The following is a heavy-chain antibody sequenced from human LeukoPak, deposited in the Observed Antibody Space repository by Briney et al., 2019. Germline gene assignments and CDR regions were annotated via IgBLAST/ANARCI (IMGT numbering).Heavy chain of an antibody. D-gene: IGHD3/OR15-3a*01. J-gene: IGHJ4*02. CDR1: GGSISSGSYY. V-gene: IGHV4-61*02. CDR2: IYTSGST. CDR3: ARDYGTGFDY. Sequence: SETLSLTCTVSGGSISSGSYYWSWIRQPAGKGLEWIGRIYTSGSTNYNPSLKSRVTISVDTSKNQFSLKLSSVTAADTAVYYCARDYGTGFDYWGREPWSPSPQ.